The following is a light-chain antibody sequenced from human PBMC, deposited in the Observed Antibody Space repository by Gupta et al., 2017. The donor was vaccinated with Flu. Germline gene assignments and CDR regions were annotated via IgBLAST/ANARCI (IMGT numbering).Light chain of an antibody. CDR2: GAY. J-gene: IGKJ3*01. CDR3: QQTYSIPGT. V-gene: IGKV1-39*01. Sequence: TITCRASQIISRYLNWYQQKPGKAPRLVIYGAYSLQSGVPSRFSGSGSGTDFTLTTSSLQPEDFATYYCQQTYSIPGTFGPGTKVDIK. CDR1: QIISRY.